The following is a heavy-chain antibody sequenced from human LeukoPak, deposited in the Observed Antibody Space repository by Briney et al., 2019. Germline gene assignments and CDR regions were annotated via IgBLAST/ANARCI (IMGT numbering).Heavy chain of an antibody. CDR3: VKDRETYYDPGGYYCIWLDP. CDR1: GFSFSSYA. D-gene: IGHD3-22*01. V-gene: IGHV3-23*01. CDR2: ISGSRAST. Sequence: GGSLRLSCAASGFSFSSYAMTWVRQAPGKGLEWVSSISGSRASTYYADSVKGRFTISRDNSKSTLFLQMNSLRVEDTAVYHCVKDRETYYDPGGYYCIWLDPWGLGTLVTVSS. J-gene: IGHJ5*02.